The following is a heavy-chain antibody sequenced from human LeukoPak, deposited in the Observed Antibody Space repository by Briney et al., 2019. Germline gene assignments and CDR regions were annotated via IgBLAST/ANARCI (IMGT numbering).Heavy chain of an antibody. CDR3: ARLRDSNPHFDY. CDR1: GGSISSYY. J-gene: IGHJ4*02. D-gene: IGHD4-11*01. V-gene: IGHV4-59*08. Sequence: SETLSLTCTVSGGSISSYYWSWIRQPPGKGLEWIGYIYYSGSTNYNPSLKSRVTISVDTSKNQFSLKLSSVTAADTAVYYCARLRDSNPHFDYWGQGTLVTDSS. CDR2: IYYSGST.